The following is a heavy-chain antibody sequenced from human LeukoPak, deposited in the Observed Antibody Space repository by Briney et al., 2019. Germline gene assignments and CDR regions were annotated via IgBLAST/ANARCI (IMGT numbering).Heavy chain of an antibody. Sequence: PGGSLRLSCAASGFTFSSYALTWVRQAPGKGLQWVSTISVSGENTYYADSVKGRFTISRDISKSTLYLQMNSLRDEDTALYYCAKYGSGTYYNGFHWGEGTLFTVSS. V-gene: IGHV3-23*01. D-gene: IGHD3-10*01. CDR2: ISVSGENT. J-gene: IGHJ4*02. CDR3: AKYGSGTYYNGFH. CDR1: GFTFSSYA.